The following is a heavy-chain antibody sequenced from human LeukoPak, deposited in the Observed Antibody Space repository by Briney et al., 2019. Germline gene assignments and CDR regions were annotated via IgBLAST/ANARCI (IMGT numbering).Heavy chain of an antibody. CDR2: IYPGDSDT. Sequence: LGESLKISCKGSGYSFTSYWIGWVRQIPGKGLEWMGIIYPGDSDTRYSPSFQGQVTISADRSISTTYLQWSSLKASDTAMYYCARPLDAVAGTSSDYWGQGTLVTVSS. CDR3: ARPLDAVAGTSSDY. J-gene: IGHJ4*02. V-gene: IGHV5-51*01. D-gene: IGHD6-19*01. CDR1: GYSFTSYW.